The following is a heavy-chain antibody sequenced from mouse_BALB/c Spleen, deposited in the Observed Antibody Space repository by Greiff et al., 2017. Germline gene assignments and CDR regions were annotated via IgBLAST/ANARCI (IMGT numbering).Heavy chain of an antibody. V-gene: IGHV2-2*02. Sequence: QVQLKESGPGLVQPSQSLSITCTVSGFSLTSYGVHWVRQSPGKGLEWLGVIWSGGSTDYNAAFISRLSISKDNSKSQVFFKMNSLQANDTAIYYCARKGGTTTVVAKDYAMDYWGQGTSVTVSS. CDR3: ARKGGTTTVVAKDYAMDY. CDR2: IWSGGST. J-gene: IGHJ4*01. CDR1: GFSLTSYG. D-gene: IGHD1-1*01.